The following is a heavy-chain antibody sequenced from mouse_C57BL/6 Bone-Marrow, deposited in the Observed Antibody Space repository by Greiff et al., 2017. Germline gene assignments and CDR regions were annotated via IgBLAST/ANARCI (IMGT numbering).Heavy chain of an antibody. V-gene: IGHV1-64*01. Sequence: VQLQQPGAELVKPGASVKLSCKASGYTFTSYWMHWVKQRPGQGLEWIGMIHPNSGSTNYNEKFQSKATLTVYKSSSTAYMQLSSLTSEDSAVYYCARSIPYYYGSSYGRFAYWGQGTLVTVSA. CDR3: ARSIPYYYGSSYGRFAY. D-gene: IGHD1-1*01. CDR2: IHPNSGST. CDR1: GYTFTSYW. J-gene: IGHJ3*01.